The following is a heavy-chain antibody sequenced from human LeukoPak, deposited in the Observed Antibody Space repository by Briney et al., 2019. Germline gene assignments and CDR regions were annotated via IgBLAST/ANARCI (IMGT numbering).Heavy chain of an antibody. J-gene: IGHJ3*02. CDR3: ARHLIYGDSSFDI. CDR2: IYTSGTT. D-gene: IGHD4-17*01. CDR1: GGSIRGYY. Sequence: PSETLSLTCTVSGGSIRGYYWNWIRHHAGKELEWIGRIYTSGTTHDNPSLRGRVTISIDTSKNQFSLKLSSVTAADTAVYYCARHLIYGDSSFDIWGQGTMVTVSS. V-gene: IGHV4-4*07.